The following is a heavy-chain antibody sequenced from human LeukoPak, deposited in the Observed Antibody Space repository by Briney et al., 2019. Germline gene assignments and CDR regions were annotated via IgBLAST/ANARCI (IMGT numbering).Heavy chain of an antibody. Sequence: ASVKVSCKASGYTFTSYAMHWVRQAPGQRLGWMGWINAGNGNTKYSQEFQGRVTITRDTSASTAYMELSSLRSEDMAVYYCARVFDDSSGYLGYWGQGTLVTVSS. J-gene: IGHJ4*02. V-gene: IGHV1-3*03. CDR2: INAGNGNT. CDR3: ARVFDDSSGYLGY. CDR1: GYTFTSYA. D-gene: IGHD3-22*01.